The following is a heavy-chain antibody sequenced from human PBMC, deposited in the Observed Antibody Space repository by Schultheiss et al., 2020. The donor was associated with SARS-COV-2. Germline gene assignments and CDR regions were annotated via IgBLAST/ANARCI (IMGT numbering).Heavy chain of an antibody. D-gene: IGHD6-13*01. V-gene: IGHV3-23*01. CDR3: ARVEQQLANDY. Sequence: GESLKISCAASGFTFSNAMSWVRQAPGKGLEWVSGVSGSGGNTYNADSVKGRFSISRDNPKNTLYLQMNSLRVEDTAVYYCARVEQQLANDYWGQGTLVTVSS. J-gene: IGHJ4*02. CDR1: GFTFSNA. CDR2: VSGSGGNT.